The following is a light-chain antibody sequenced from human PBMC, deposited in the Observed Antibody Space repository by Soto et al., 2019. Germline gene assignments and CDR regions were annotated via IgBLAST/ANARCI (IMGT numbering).Light chain of an antibody. CDR3: QHYNSYLYT. CDR2: KAS. Sequence: DIQMTQSPSTLSGSVGDRVTITCRASQTISSWLAWYQQKPGKAPKLLIYKASTLKSGVPSRFSGSGSGTEFTLTISSLQPDDFATYYCQHYNSYLYTFGQGTK. J-gene: IGKJ2*01. CDR1: QTISSW. V-gene: IGKV1-5*03.